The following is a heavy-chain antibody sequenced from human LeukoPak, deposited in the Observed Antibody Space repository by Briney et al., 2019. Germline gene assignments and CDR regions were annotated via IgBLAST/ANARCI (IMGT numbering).Heavy chain of an antibody. CDR2: IKGNGDTT. Sequence: GGSLRLSCAASGFTFHNYAMHWLRQAPGKGLEWVSLIKGNGDTTYNADSVKGRFTISRDNSKNSLYLQINSLRTEDTALYYCAKDIGSGWSFDYWGQGTLVTVSS. D-gene: IGHD6-19*01. V-gene: IGHV3-43*02. J-gene: IGHJ4*02. CDR1: GFTFHNYA. CDR3: AKDIGSGWSFDY.